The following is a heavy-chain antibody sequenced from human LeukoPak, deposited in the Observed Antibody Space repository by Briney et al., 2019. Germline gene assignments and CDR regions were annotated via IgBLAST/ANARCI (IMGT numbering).Heavy chain of an antibody. CDR1: GGSISGNY. Sequence: PSETLSLTCTVSGGSISGNYWTWTRQPPGKGLERIGQIHYTGKADYNPSLRSRITISVDTSKNQMFLKVSSVTAADTAVYYCARFGPYYDMDVWGQGTTVTVSS. CDR2: IHYTGKA. D-gene: IGHD3/OR15-3a*01. CDR3: ARFGPYYDMDV. J-gene: IGHJ6*02. V-gene: IGHV4-59*01.